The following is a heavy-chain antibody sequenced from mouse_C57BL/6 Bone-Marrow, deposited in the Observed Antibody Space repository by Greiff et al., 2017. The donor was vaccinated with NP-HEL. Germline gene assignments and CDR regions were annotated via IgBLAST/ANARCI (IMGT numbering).Heavy chain of an antibody. J-gene: IGHJ3*01. CDR1: GYTFTSYW. Sequence: QVQLQQSGAELVRPGPSVKLSCKASGYTFTSYWMHWVKQRPGQGLEWIGVIDPSDSYTNYNQKFKGKATLTVDTSSSTAYMQLSSLTSEDSAVYYCARIAYWGQGTLVTVSA. CDR2: IDPSDSYT. CDR3: ARIAY. V-gene: IGHV1-59*01.